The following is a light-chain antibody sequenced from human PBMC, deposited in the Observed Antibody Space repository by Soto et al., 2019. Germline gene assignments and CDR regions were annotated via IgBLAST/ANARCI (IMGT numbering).Light chain of an antibody. CDR3: QQCYGTPLT. CDR1: QSISNY. J-gene: IGKJ4*01. Sequence: DMEMTQSPSSLSASVGDRVTITCRASQSISNYLNWYQHKPGKVPKLLLYAASSLQSGVPTRFSGSGSGTDFTLTINSLQPEDFATYYCQQCYGTPLTFGGGTKVEIK. CDR2: AAS. V-gene: IGKV1-39*01.